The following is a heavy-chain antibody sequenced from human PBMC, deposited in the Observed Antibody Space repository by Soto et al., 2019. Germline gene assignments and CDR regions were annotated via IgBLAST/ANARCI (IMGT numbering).Heavy chain of an antibody. CDR2: IIPIFGTA. J-gene: IGHJ6*02. D-gene: IGHD6-13*01. Sequence: QVQLVQSGAEVKKPGSSVKVSCKASGGTFSSYAISWVRQAPGQGLEWMGGIIPIFGTAHYEQKLQGRVTITADESTSTAYMELSSLRSEDTAVYYCARGTSRVADGTFLCVYYYYGMDVWGQGTTVTVSS. V-gene: IGHV1-69*01. CDR3: ARGTSRVADGTFLCVYYYYGMDV. CDR1: GGTFSSYA.